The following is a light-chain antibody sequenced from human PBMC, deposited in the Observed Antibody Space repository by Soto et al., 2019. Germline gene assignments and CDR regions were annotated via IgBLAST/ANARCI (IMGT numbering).Light chain of an antibody. J-gene: IGLJ1*01. V-gene: IGLV2-14*01. Sequence: QSVLTQPASVSGSPGQSITISCTGTSSDVGRYNYVSWYQQYPGRAPILIIYEVTNRPSGVSDRFSGSKSGNVASLTISGFQAADEADYSCGSYSSTYVRIFGTGTKVTVL. CDR3: GSYSSTYVRI. CDR1: SSDVGRYNY. CDR2: EVT.